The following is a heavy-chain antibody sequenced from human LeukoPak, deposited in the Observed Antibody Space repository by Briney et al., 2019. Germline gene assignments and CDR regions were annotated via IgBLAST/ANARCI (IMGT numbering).Heavy chain of an antibody. D-gene: IGHD6-6*01. CDR2: IKQDSSER. CDR1: GFTFSNFW. J-gene: IGHJ4*02. CDR3: ARVLDNSSSKYQAIAY. V-gene: IGHV3-7*01. Sequence: GGSLRLSCVVSGFTFSNFWMTWVRQAPGKGLEWVANIKQDSSERIYVDSVKGRFTISRDNAKNSLYLQLSALRAEDTAVYYCARVLDNSSSKYQAIAYWGQGTLVTVSS.